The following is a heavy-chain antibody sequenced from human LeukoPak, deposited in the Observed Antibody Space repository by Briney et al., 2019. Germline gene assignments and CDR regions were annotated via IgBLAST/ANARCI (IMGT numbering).Heavy chain of an antibody. V-gene: IGHV5-51*01. D-gene: IGHD1-26*01. CDR1: GYHLTNYG. J-gene: IGHJ2*01. CDR3: ARRPSGHYVSEDWFLDL. CDR2: IYPAYSCT. Sequence: GVPLQISSQGPGYHLTNYGLGWVRPKPGIGLEWMRIIYPAYSCTRYTPSFRGQVTIAADKSISIAYLHLSSLKASDTAMYYCARRPSGHYVSEDWFLDLWGRGTLVTVSA.